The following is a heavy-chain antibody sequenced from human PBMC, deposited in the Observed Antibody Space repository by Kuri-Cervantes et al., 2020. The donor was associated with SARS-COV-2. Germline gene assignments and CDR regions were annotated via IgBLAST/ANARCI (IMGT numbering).Heavy chain of an antibody. Sequence: SETLFLTCTVSGGSISSYYWSWIRQPPGKGLEWIGYIYYSGSTNYNPSLKSRVTISVDTSKNQFSLKLSSVTAADTAVYYCARDHGSFRITAAGIDAFDIWGQGTMVTVSS. CDR1: GGSISSYY. CDR2: IYYSGST. J-gene: IGHJ3*02. V-gene: IGHV4-59*01. D-gene: IGHD6-13*01. CDR3: ARDHGSFRITAAGIDAFDI.